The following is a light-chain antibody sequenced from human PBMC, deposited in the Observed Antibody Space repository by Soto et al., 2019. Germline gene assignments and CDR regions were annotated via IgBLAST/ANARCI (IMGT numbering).Light chain of an antibody. J-gene: IGLJ1*01. V-gene: IGLV2-14*01. CDR3: SSYTGDSSYV. CDR2: AVS. CDR1: SSDVGLYDY. Sequence: QSVLAQPASVSGSPGQSITISCTGTSSDVGLYDYVSWYQQHPGKAPQLMIYAVSNRPSGVSNRFSASKSGNTASLFISGLQAEDEADYYCSSYTGDSSYVFGSGTKVTVL.